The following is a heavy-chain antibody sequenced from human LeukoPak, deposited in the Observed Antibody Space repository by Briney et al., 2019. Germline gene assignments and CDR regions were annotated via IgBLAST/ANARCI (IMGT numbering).Heavy chain of an antibody. CDR3: ARSYHLLLYYFDY. J-gene: IGHJ4*02. V-gene: IGHV1-69*13. CDR2: IIPIFGTA. D-gene: IGHD2-2*01. CDR1: GGTFSSYA. Sequence: SVKVSCKASGGTFSSYAISWVRQAPGQGLEWMGGIIPIFGTANYAQKFQGRVTITADESTSTAYMELSSLRSEDTAVYYCARSYHLLLYYFDYWGQGTLVTVSS.